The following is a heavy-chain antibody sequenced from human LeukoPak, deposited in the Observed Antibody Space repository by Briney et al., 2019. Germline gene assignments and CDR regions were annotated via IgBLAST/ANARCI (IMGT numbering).Heavy chain of an antibody. CDR3: ARGRWQQLPRRGGSYHFDY. V-gene: IGHV4-34*01. CDR2: INHSGST. CDR1: GGSFSGYY. Sequence: PSETLSLTCAVYGGSFSGYYWSWIRQPPGKGLEWIGEINHSGSTYYNPSLKSRVTISVDTSKNQFSLKLSSVTAADTAVYYCARGRWQQLPRRGGSYHFDYWGQGTLVTVSS. J-gene: IGHJ4*02. D-gene: IGHD1-26*01.